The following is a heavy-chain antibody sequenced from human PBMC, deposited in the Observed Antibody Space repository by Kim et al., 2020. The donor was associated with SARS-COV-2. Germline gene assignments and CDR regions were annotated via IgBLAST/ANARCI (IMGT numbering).Heavy chain of an antibody. D-gene: IGHD1-20*01. Sequence: DAVKRRFTIPRDKSKNTLYRQINSLRAEDTAVYYCAKDLRTGMATEYFPHWGQGTLVTVSS. CDR3: AKDLRTGMATEYFPH. V-gene: IGHV3-23*01. J-gene: IGHJ1*01.